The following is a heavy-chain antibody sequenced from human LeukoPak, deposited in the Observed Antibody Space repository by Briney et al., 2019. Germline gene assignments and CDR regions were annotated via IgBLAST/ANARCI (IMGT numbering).Heavy chain of an antibody. Sequence: PSETLPLICAVSGYSISSCYYWGWIRQPPGKVLEWIGSIYHSGSTSYNPSLKSRVTISVDTSKNQFSLKLSSVTAADTAVYYCARDSMYGDYTPHDYWGKGTLVTVSS. CDR2: IYHSGST. CDR1: GYSISSCYY. D-gene: IGHD4-17*01. J-gene: IGHJ4*02. V-gene: IGHV4-38-2*02. CDR3: ARDSMYGDYTPHDY.